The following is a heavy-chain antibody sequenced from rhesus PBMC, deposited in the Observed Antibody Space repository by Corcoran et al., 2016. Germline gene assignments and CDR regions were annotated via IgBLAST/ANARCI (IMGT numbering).Heavy chain of an antibody. CDR2: ISGSSGRT. D-gene: IGHD1-38*01. CDR3: ANTGAGF. J-gene: IGHJ3*01. CDR1: GNSIRGVYY. V-gene: IGHV4-99*01. Sequence: QVQLQESGPGLVTPSETLSLTCVVSGNSIRGVYYWGWIREPPGKGLEYLGYISGSSGRTYHKPALKSRVTIAKDTSKNQVSLKLSSVTAADTAVYDCANTGAGFLGQGLRVTVSS.